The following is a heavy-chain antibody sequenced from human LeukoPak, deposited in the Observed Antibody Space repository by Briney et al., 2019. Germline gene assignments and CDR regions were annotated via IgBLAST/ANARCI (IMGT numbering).Heavy chain of an antibody. J-gene: IGHJ4*02. D-gene: IGHD5-24*01. CDR3: ARGEEKATITGLDS. V-gene: IGHV3-21*01. Sequence: PGGSLRLSCAASGFTFSNYDMRWVPEAPGKGLEWVSAISSSSAYIYYADSVKGGFTISRDNAENSLFLQLKSLRAKDTAVYFCARGEEKATITGLDSWGQGTLVTVSS. CDR2: ISSSSAYI. CDR1: GFTFSNYD.